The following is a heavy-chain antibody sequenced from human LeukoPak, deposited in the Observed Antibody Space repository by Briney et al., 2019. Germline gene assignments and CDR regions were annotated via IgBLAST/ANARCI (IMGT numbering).Heavy chain of an antibody. CDR2: ISGSGGST. Sequence: GGSLRLSCAASGFTFSSYAMSWDRQAPGKGLEWVSAISGSGGSTYYADSVKGRFTISRDNSKNTLYLQMNSLRAEDTAVYYCASEITMIVVVPEVVYWGQGTLVTVSS. CDR1: GFTFSSYA. CDR3: ASEITMIVVVPEVVY. D-gene: IGHD3-22*01. V-gene: IGHV3-23*01. J-gene: IGHJ4*02.